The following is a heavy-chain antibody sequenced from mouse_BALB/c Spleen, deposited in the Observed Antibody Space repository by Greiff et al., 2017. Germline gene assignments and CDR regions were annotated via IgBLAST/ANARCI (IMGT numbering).Heavy chain of an antibody. Sequence: EVQLQQSGAELVKPGASVKLSCTASGFNIKDTYMHWVKQRPEQGLEWIGRIDPANGNTKYDPKFQGKATITADTSSNTAYLQLSSLTSEDTAVYYWARDGNYVGYYAMDYWGQGTSVTVSA. J-gene: IGHJ4*01. CDR3: ARDGNYVGYYAMDY. CDR2: IDPANGNT. V-gene: IGHV14-3*02. CDR1: GFNIKDTY. D-gene: IGHD2-1*01.